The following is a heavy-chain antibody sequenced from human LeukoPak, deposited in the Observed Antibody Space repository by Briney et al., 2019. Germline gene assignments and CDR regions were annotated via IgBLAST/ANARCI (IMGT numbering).Heavy chain of an antibody. D-gene: IGHD3-3*01. J-gene: IGHJ4*02. CDR2: IYYSEST. V-gene: IGHV4-28*03. CDR3: AREDGFYRPLDY. Sequence: SDTLSLTCAVSGYSISSSNWWGWIRQPPGKGLEWIGYIYYSESTYYNPSLKSRVSMSVDTSKNQFSLKLSSVTAVDTAVYYCAREDGFYRPLDYTGQGTLVTVSS. CDR1: GYSISSSNW.